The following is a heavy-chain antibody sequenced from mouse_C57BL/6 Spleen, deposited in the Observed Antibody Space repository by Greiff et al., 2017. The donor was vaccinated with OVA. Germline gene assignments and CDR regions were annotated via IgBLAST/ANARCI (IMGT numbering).Heavy chain of an antibody. J-gene: IGHJ2*01. V-gene: IGHV5-4*01. CDR3: ARDGYGNYDY. CDR2: ISDGGSYT. CDR1: GFTFSSYA. Sequence: EVKVVESGGGLVKPGGSLKLSCEASGFTFSSYAMSWVSQTPEKRLEWVATISDGGSYTYYQDNVKGRSTISRDNAKNNLYLQMSLLKSEDTAMYYCARDGYGNYDYWGQGTTLTVSS. D-gene: IGHD2-1*01.